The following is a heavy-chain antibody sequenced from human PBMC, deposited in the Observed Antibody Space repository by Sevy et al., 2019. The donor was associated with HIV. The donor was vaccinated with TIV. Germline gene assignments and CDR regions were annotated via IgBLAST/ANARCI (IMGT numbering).Heavy chain of an antibody. CDR2: ISYDGSNK. Sequence: GGSLRLSCAASGFTFSSYAMHWVRHAPGKGLEWVAVISYDGSNKYYADSVKGRFTISRDNSKNTLYLQMNSLRAEDTAVYYCAREGDIEEDVSAFDIWGQGTMVTVSS. J-gene: IGHJ3*02. V-gene: IGHV3-30-3*01. D-gene: IGHD2-15*01. CDR1: GFTFSSYA. CDR3: AREGDIEEDVSAFDI.